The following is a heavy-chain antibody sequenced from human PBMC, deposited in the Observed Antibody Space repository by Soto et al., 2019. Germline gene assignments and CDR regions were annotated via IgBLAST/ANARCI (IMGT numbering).Heavy chain of an antibody. V-gene: IGHV1-69*12. J-gene: IGHJ4*02. CDR1: GGTFGSYA. CDR3: ARDYYDSSGYYYFDY. CDR2: IIPIFGTA. D-gene: IGHD3-22*01. Sequence: QVQLVQSGAEVKKPGSSVKVSCKASGGTFGSYAISWVRQAPGQGLEWMGGIIPIFGTANYAQKFQGRVTITADESTSTAYMELSSLRSEDTAVYYCARDYYDSSGYYYFDYWGQGTLVTVSS.